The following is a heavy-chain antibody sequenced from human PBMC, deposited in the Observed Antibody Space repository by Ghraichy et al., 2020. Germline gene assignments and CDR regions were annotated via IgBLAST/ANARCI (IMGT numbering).Heavy chain of an antibody. V-gene: IGHV3-23*01. CDR1: GFTFSTYA. CDR3: ARGYCSGTTCYGKYYFDY. J-gene: IGHJ4*02. D-gene: IGHD2-2*01. Sequence: ETLSLTCAASGFTFSTYAMSWVRQAPGKGLEWVSVISGNGAKIYYADSMKDRFTISRDNSKNTLYVQMNSLRAADTAVYYCARGYCSGTTCYGKYYFDYWGQGALVTVSS. CDR2: ISGNGAKI.